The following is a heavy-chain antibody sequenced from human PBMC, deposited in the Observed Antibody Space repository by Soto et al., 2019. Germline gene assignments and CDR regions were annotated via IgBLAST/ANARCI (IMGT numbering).Heavy chain of an antibody. J-gene: IGHJ6*02. CDR1: EFICSDLG. D-gene: IGHD6-6*01. CDR2: VWYDGSNG. CDR3: ARDPRTARASGMDV. Sequence: RISWGASEFICSDLGMHLVRQATGKGLEWVAGVWYDGSNGVSADAVKGRFTISRDNSKNTLYLQMISLRAEDKAVYYCARDPRTARASGMDVWGQGTTVSVSS. V-gene: IGHV3-33*01.